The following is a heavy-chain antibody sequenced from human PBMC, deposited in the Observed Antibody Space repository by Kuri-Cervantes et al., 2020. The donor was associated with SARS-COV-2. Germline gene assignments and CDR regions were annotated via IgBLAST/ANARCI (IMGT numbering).Heavy chain of an antibody. CDR1: GFTFSSCP. CDR3: AKSPMVRGVISENWFDP. D-gene: IGHD3-10*01. V-gene: IGHV3-30*01. Sequence: GESLKISCAASGFTFSSCPMHWVRQAPGKGLEWVAVISYDGSNKYNADSVKGRFTISRDNAKNSLYLQMNSLRAEDTALYYCAKSPMVRGVISENWFDPWGQGTLVTVSS. J-gene: IGHJ5*02. CDR2: ISYDGSNK.